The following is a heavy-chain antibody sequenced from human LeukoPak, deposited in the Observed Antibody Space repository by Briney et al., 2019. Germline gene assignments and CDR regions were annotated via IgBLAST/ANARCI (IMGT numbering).Heavy chain of an antibody. D-gene: IGHD2/OR15-2a*01. Sequence: PGGSLRLSCAPSGLTFSTFAMSWVRQAAGKGLEWVSGISYGGDYTYYADSVKGRFTISRDNSRNTLSLQLNSMRAEDTAIYSCAKYSATVGCPDFCEWGQGTLVTVSS. V-gene: IGHV3-23*01. CDR2: ISYGGDYT. CDR1: GLTFSTFA. J-gene: IGHJ4*02. CDR3: AKYSATVGCPDFCE.